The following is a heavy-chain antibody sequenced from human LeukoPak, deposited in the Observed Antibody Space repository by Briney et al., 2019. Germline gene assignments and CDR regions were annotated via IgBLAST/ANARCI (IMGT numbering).Heavy chain of an antibody. CDR1: GGTFSSYA. J-gene: IGHJ4*02. CDR3: ARDGAGGSYNAPYYFDY. CDR2: IIPIFGTA. Sequence: ASVKVSCKASGGTFSSYAISWVRQAPGQGLEWMGGIIPIFGTANYAQKFQGRVTITTDESTSTAYMELSSLRSEDTAVYYCARDGAGGSYNAPYYFDYWGQGTLVTVSS. D-gene: IGHD1-26*01. V-gene: IGHV1-69*05.